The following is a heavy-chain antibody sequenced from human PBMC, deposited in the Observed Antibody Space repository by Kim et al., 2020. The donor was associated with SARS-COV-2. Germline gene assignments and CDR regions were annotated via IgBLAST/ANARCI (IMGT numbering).Heavy chain of an antibody. CDR3: ARSPPRPPDDYVPYYFQH. Sequence: SETLSLTCTVSGGSVSSDSYYWSWIRQPPGKGLEWIGYIYYSGSTNYNPSLKSRVTISLNSSKNQISLTLNYVTAADTAVYYCARSPPRPPDDYVPYYFQHWGQGSLVTVSS. CDR2: IYYSGST. V-gene: IGHV4-61*01. D-gene: IGHD4-17*01. J-gene: IGHJ1*01. CDR1: GGSVSSDSYY.